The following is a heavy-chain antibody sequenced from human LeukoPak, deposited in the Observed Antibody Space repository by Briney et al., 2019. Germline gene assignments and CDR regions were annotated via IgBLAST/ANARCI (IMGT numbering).Heavy chain of an antibody. D-gene: IGHD3-16*01. Sequence: GGSLRLSCEASGFTFSSYGMHWVRQAPGKGLEWVAVISYDVGKKYYADSVKGRFTISRDNSKNTLYLQMNSLRAEDTAVYYCAKAYVSKNYYYYMDVWGKGTTVTISS. CDR3: AKAYVSKNYYYYMDV. CDR1: GFTFSSYG. V-gene: IGHV3-30*18. CDR2: ISYDVGKK. J-gene: IGHJ6*03.